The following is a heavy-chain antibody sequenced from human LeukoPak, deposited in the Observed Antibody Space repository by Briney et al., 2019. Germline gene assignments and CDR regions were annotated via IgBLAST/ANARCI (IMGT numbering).Heavy chain of an antibody. CDR1: GFTFSSYN. V-gene: IGHV3-48*04. CDR3: ARMNYVSSGWGAPFDD. CDR2: ISPSSTRI. J-gene: IGHJ4*02. Sequence: GGSLRLSCAASGFTFSSYNMNWVRQAPGKGLEWVSYISPSSTRIDYAASVRGRFTISRDNAKSSLYLQVNSLRAEDTAVYYCARMNYVSSGWGAPFDDWGQGTLVTVSS. D-gene: IGHD1-7*01.